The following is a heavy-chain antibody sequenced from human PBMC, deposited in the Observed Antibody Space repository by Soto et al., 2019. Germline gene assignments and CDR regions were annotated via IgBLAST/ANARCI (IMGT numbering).Heavy chain of an antibody. D-gene: IGHD6-19*01. CDR1: GYSFTNYW. CDR3: ARHFSGWLQGTFDS. V-gene: IGHV5-51*01. J-gene: IGHJ4*02. Sequence: ESLKISFKGSGYSFTNYWIGWVRQMPGKGLEWMGIIYPGDSDTRYSPSFQGQVTISADKSINTAYLQWSSLKASDTVMYYCARHFSGWLQGTFDSWGQGTLVTVSS. CDR2: IYPGDSDT.